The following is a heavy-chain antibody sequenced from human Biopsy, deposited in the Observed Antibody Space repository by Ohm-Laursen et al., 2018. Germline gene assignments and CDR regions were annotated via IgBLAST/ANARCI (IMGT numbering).Heavy chain of an antibody. V-gene: IGHV4-31*01. CDR3: ARRPYGGTRYWYFDL. CDR1: GGSVSSGGFY. D-gene: IGHD4-23*01. CDR2: IYYSGTT. J-gene: IGHJ2*01. Sequence: SETLSLTCTVSGGSVSSGGFYWSWIRQHPGKGLEWIRNIYYSGTTYYNPSLKSLVTISVDTSKNQFSLKLNSVTAADTAVYYCARRPYGGTRYWYFDLWGRGPLVTVSS.